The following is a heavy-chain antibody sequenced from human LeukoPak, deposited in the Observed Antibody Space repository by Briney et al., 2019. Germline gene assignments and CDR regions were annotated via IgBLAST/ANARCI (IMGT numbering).Heavy chain of an antibody. D-gene: IGHD6-19*01. CDR2: IYYSGST. CDR1: GGSISSYY. Sequence: KPSETLSLTCTVSGGSISSYYWGWIRQPPGKGLEWIGSIYYSGSTYYNPSLKSRVTISVDTSKNQFSLKLNSVTATDTAVYYCARRWYSSGSYYFDYWGQGTLVTVSS. CDR3: ARRWYSSGSYYFDY. J-gene: IGHJ4*02. V-gene: IGHV4-39*01.